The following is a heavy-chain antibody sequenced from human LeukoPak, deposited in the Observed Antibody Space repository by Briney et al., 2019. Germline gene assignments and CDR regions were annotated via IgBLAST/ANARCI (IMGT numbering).Heavy chain of an antibody. Sequence: PSETLSLTCAVYGGSFSGYYWSWIRQPPGKGLEWIGEINHSGSTNYNPSLKSRVTISVDTSKNQFFLKLSSVTAADTAVYYCARGRIGYCSSTSCRGWFDPWGQGTLVTVSS. CDR2: INHSGST. J-gene: IGHJ5*02. D-gene: IGHD2-2*01. CDR3: ARGRIGYCSSTSCRGWFDP. V-gene: IGHV4-34*01. CDR1: GGSFSGYY.